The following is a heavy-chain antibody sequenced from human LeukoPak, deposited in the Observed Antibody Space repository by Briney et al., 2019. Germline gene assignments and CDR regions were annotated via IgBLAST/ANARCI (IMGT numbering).Heavy chain of an antibody. D-gene: IGHD4-17*01. V-gene: IGHV1-2*02. CDR1: GYTFTGYY. Sequence: APVKVSCKASGYTFTGYYMHWVRQAPGQGLEWMGWINPNTGGTNYAQKFQGRVTMTRDTSISTAHMELSRLRSDDTAVYYCARVRLPDYGDLLLNYYYYYMDVWGKGTTVTVSS. J-gene: IGHJ6*03. CDR3: ARVRLPDYGDLLLNYYYYYMDV. CDR2: INPNTGGT.